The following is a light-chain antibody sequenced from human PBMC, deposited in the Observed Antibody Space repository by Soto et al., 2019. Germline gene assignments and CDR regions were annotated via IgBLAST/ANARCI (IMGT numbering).Light chain of an antibody. CDR2: EVS. Sequence: QSAVTQPPSASGSPGQSVTVSCTGTSSGIGAYNYVSWYQHLPGKAPKLMIYEVSQRPSGVPDRFSGSKSGNTASLTVSGLQAYDEADYYCSSYAGSNNFVVFGGGTKLTVL. J-gene: IGLJ2*01. V-gene: IGLV2-8*01. CDR1: SSGIGAYNY. CDR3: SSYAGSNNFVV.